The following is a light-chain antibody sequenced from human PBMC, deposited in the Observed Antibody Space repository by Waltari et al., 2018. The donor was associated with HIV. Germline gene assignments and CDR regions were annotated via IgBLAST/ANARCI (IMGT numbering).Light chain of an antibody. J-gene: IGLJ2*01. V-gene: IGLV2-14*01. CDR2: EVS. CDR3: SSYTNTSPVI. Sequence: QSALTQPASVSGSPGQSITISCIGTNSDIGDYDYVSWYQQHPGKAPKLMIYEVSYRPSGVSSRCSGSKSGNSASLTVSGLQAEDEAHYYCSSYTNTSPVIFGGGTKLTVL. CDR1: NSDIGDYDY.